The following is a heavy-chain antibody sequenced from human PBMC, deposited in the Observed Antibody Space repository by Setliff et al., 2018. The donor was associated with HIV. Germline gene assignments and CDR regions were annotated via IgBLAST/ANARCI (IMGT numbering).Heavy chain of an antibody. Sequence: PSETLSLTCTVSDGSISSTNHYWGWIRQSPGKRLEWIGTVHYSGSTYYNPSLKSRLTISVDTSTTHFSLKLSSVAAADTAVYYCARLVGYYRSDNANYYYMDVWGKGTTVTVSS. CDR3: ARLVGYYRSDNANYYYMDV. J-gene: IGHJ6*03. V-gene: IGHV4-39*02. CDR1: DGSISSTNHY. CDR2: VHYSGST. D-gene: IGHD3-16*02.